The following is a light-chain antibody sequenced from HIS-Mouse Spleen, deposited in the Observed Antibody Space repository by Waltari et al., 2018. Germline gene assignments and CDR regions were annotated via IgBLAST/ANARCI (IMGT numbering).Light chain of an antibody. V-gene: IGLV1-51*01. CDR3: GTWDSSLSAGV. CDR1: SSNIGNTY. CDR2: DNN. J-gene: IGLJ2*01. Sequence: QSVLTQPPSVSAAPGQKVTISCPGRSSNIGNTYVSWYQQLPGTAPKLLIYDNNKRPSGIPDRFSGSKSGTSATLGITGLQTGDEADYYCGTWDSSLSAGVFGGGTKLTVL.